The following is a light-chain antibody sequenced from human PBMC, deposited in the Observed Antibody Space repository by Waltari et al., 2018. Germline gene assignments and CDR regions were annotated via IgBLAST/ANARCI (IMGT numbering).Light chain of an antibody. CDR3: MQATHWSAGT. J-gene: IGKJ4*01. CDR2: KVS. CDR1: QSLVHSDGNTY. Sequence: DVVMTQSPLSLPVTLGQPASISCRSSQSLVHSDGNTYLNWFHQRPGQSPRRLIYKVSYRLSGLLIGFRGSGSGTDYTLKISWLEAEDVRIYYCMQATHWSAGTFSGVTKLEMK. V-gene: IGKV2-30*02.